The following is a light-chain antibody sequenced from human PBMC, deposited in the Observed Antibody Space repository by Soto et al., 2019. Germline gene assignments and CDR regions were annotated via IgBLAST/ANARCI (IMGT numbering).Light chain of an antibody. J-gene: IGKJ5*01. V-gene: IGKV1-5*01. Sequence: IWMTQSPSLLSASTGDRVTISCRASQSISSWLAWYQQKPGKAPKLLIYDASSLESGVPSGFSGSGSGTEFTLTISSLQPDDFATYYCQQYNSYSITFGQGTRLEIK. CDR2: DAS. CDR1: QSISSW. CDR3: QQYNSYSIT.